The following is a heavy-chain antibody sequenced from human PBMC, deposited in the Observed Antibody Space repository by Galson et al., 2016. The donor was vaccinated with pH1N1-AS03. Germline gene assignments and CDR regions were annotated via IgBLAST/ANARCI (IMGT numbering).Heavy chain of an antibody. Sequence: SETLSLTCTVSGGSINSYYWSWSRQPPGKGLEWIGQIYYNGDTLYNPSLRGRVTISLDTSMTQFSLRLSSVTAADTAVYYCGRHLCSSYSMDVWGQGTTVTVSS. CDR2: IYYNGDT. CDR3: GRHLCSSYSMDV. J-gene: IGHJ6*02. V-gene: IGHV4-59*08. D-gene: IGHD2-15*01. CDR1: GGSINSYY.